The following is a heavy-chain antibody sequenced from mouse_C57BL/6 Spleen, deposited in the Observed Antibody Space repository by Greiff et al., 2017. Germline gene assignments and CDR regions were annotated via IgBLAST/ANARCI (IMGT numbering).Heavy chain of an antibody. CDR1: GYTFTDYY. CDR2: INPNNGGT. Sequence: EVQLQQSGPELVKPGASVKISCKASGYTFTDYYMNWVKQSHGKSLEWIGDINPNNGGTSYNQKFKGKATLTVDKSSSTAYMELRSLTSEDSAVYYCARSSSTMVTTADYWGQGTTRTVSS. CDR3: ARSSSTMVTTADY. D-gene: IGHD2-2*01. J-gene: IGHJ2*01. V-gene: IGHV1-26*01.